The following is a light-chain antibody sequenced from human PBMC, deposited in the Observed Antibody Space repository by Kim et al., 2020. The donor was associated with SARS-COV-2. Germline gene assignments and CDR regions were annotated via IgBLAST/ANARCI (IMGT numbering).Light chain of an antibody. CDR2: TAS. J-gene: IGKJ1*01. CDR3: HQSASSPRT. V-gene: IGKV3-20*01. CDR1: QSVRDNN. Sequence: PGERATHTCRASQSVRDNNLAWYQQKPGQAPRLLNYTASRRATGIPDRFSGSGSGTDFTLTISRLEPEDFAVYYCHQSASSPRTFGQGTKVDIK.